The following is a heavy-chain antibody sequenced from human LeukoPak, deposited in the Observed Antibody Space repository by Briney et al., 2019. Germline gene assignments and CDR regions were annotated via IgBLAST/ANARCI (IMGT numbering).Heavy chain of an antibody. J-gene: IGHJ4*01. CDR1: GFTFSSYW. CDR3: AREMLTNRGGFDY. V-gene: IGHV4-34*01. CDR2: ISHSGGT. D-gene: IGHD3-16*01. Sequence: PGGSLRLSCAASGFTFSSYWMHWVRQAPGKGLEWIGEISHSGGTNYNPSLKSRVTISVDTSKDQFSLKLTSVTAADTALYYCAREMLTNRGGFDYWGLGTLVTVSS.